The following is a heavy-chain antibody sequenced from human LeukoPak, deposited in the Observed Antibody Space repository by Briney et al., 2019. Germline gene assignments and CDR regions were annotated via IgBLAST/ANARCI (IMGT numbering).Heavy chain of an antibody. CDR2: IYSGGST. D-gene: IGHD3-10*01. J-gene: IGHJ6*02. V-gene: IGHV3-53*04. CDR3: ARDNYYGSGSYYYGMDV. CDR1: GFTFSSNY. Sequence: TGGSLRLSCAASGFTFSSNYMSWVRQAPGKGLEWVSVIYSGGSTYYADSVKGRFTISRHNSKNTLYLQMNSLRAEDTAVYYCARDNYYGSGSYYYGMDVWGQGTTVTVSS.